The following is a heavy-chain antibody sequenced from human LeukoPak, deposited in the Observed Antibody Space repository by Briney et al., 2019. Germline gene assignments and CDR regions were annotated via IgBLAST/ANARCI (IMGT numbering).Heavy chain of an antibody. V-gene: IGHV1-2*02. J-gene: IGHJ5*01. CDR1: GYTFTGYY. CDR2: INPNSGGT. CDR3: AKIIEQLVCDCRWFDS. Sequence: AASVKVSCKASGYTFTGYYIHWVRQAPGQGLEWMGWINPNSGGTNYAQKFQGRVTMTRDTSISTAYMELNRLRSDDTAVYYCAKIIEQLVCDCRWFDSWGQGTLVTVSS. D-gene: IGHD6-6*01.